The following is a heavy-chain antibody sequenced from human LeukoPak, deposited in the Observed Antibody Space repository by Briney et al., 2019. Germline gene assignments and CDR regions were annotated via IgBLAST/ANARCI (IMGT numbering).Heavy chain of an antibody. CDR2: ISAYKGNT. J-gene: IGHJ6*03. V-gene: IGHV1-18*01. Sequence: GASVKVSCKASGYTFTSYGINWVRQAPGQGLEWMGWISAYKGNTNYAQKFQGRVTMTTDTSTNTAYMELRSLRSDDTAVYYCAREVRTKYYYYMDVWGKGTTVTISS. D-gene: IGHD2-8*01. CDR3: AREVRTKYYYYMDV. CDR1: GYTFTSYG.